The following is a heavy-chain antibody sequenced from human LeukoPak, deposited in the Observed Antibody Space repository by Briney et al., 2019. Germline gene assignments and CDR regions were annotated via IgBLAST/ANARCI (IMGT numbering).Heavy chain of an antibody. CDR1: GGTFSSYA. CDR3: ARDLGRRVDTAMVGAFDI. Sequence: SVKVSCKASGGTFSSYAISWVRQAPGQGLEWMGGIIPIFGTANYAQKFQGRVTITADESTSTAYMELSSLRSEDTAVYYCARDLGRRVDTAMVGAFDIWGQGTVVTVSS. D-gene: IGHD5-18*01. J-gene: IGHJ3*02. V-gene: IGHV1-69*13. CDR2: IIPIFGTA.